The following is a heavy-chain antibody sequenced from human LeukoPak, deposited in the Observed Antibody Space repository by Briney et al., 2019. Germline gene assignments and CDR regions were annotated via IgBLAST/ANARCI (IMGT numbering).Heavy chain of an antibody. J-gene: IGHJ4*02. CDR3: ARDFYGSGSYPGGFDY. CDR1: GGSISSGVYY. CDR2: IYYSGGT. D-gene: IGHD3-10*01. Sequence: SETLSLTCTVSGGSISSGVYYWSWIRQHPGKGLEWIGYIYYSGGTYYNPSLKSRVTISVDTSKNQFSLKLSSVTAADTAVYYCARDFYGSGSYPGGFDYWGQGTLVTVSS. V-gene: IGHV4-31*03.